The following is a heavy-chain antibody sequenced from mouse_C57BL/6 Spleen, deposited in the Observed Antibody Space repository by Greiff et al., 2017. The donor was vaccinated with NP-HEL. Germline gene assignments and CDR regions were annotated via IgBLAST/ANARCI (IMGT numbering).Heavy chain of an antibody. V-gene: IGHV5-12*01. CDR3: ARSITTGYYYAMDY. CDR1: GFTFSDYY. CDR2: ISNGGGST. J-gene: IGHJ4*01. D-gene: IGHD2-4*01. Sequence: EVQVVESGGGLVQPGGSLKLSCAASGFTFSDYYMYWVRQTPEKRLEWVAYISNGGGSTYYPDTVKGRFTISRDNAKNTLYLQMSRLKSEDTAMYYCARSITTGYYYAMDYWGQGTSVTVSS.